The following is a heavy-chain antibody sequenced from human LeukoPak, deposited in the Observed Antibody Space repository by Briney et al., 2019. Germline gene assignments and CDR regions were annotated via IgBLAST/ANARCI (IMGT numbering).Heavy chain of an antibody. D-gene: IGHD6-13*01. Sequence: PGGSLRLSCAASGFTFSDYYMSWIRQAPGKGLEWVSYISSSSSYTNYADSVKGRFTISRDNAKNSLYLQMNSLRAEDTAVYYCARGPYSSSVCYFDYWGQGTLVTVSS. V-gene: IGHV3-11*06. CDR1: GFTFSDYY. CDR2: ISSSSSYT. J-gene: IGHJ4*02. CDR3: ARGPYSSSVCYFDY.